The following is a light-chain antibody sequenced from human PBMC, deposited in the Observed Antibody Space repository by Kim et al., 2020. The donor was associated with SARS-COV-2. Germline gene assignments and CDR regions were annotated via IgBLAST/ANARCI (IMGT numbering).Light chain of an antibody. V-gene: IGLV4-69*01. Sequence: QLVLTQSPSASASLGASVKLTCTLSSGHSSYAIAWRQQQPEKGPRYLMKLNSDGSHSKVDGIPDRFSGSSSGAERYLTISSLQSEDEADYYCQTWGTGIRVFGGGTKLTVL. CDR1: SGHSSYA. J-gene: IGLJ3*02. CDR2: LNSDGSH. CDR3: QTWGTGIRV.